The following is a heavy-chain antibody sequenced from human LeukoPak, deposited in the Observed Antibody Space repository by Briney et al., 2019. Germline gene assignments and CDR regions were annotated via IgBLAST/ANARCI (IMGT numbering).Heavy chain of an antibody. Sequence: GGSLRLSCAASGFIFSDHYMDWVRQAPGKGLEWVARSRNKANSYSTVYAASVQGRFTISRDESKNSLYLQMNSLITEDTAVYSCARGFHSFDIWGQGTMVTVSS. CDR3: ARGFHSFDI. V-gene: IGHV3-72*01. J-gene: IGHJ3*02. CDR1: GFIFSDHY. CDR2: SRNKANSYST.